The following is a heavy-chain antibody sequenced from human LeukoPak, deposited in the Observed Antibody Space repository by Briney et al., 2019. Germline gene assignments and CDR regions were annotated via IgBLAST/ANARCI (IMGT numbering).Heavy chain of an antibody. CDR2: MNPNSGNT. D-gene: IGHD3-10*01. V-gene: IGHV1-8*01. CDR3: ARGPAMVRGVYYYYYYMDV. CDR1: GYTFSSYD. J-gene: IGHJ6*03. Sequence: GASVKVSCKASGYTFSSYDINWVRQATGQGLEWMGWMNPNSGNTGYAQKFQGRVTMTRNTSISTAYMELSSLRSEDTAVYYCARGPAMVRGVYYYYYYMDVWGKGTTVTISS.